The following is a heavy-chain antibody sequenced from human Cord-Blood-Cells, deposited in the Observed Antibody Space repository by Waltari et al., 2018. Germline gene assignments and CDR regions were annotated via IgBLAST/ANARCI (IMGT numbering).Heavy chain of an antibody. D-gene: IGHD3-10*01. Sequence: QLQLQESGPGLVKPSETLSLTCTVSGGSISSSSYYWGWIRQPPGKGLEWIGSIYYSGSTYYNPSLKSRVTISVDMSKNQFSLKLSSVTAADTAVYYCARYGSGSSYYYYYGMDVWGQGTTVTVSS. CDR2: IYYSGST. CDR1: GGSISSSSYY. V-gene: IGHV4-39*01. J-gene: IGHJ6*02. CDR3: ARYGSGSSYYYYYGMDV.